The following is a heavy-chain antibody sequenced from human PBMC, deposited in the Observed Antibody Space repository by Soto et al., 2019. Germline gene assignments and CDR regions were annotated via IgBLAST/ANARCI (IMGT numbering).Heavy chain of an antibody. CDR1: GGSISSYY. CDR2: IYYSGST. Sequence: SETLSLTCTVSGGSISSYYWSWIRQPPGKGLEWIGYIYYSGSTNYNPSLKSRVTISVDTSKNQFSLKLSSVTAADTAVYYCARVVVGDYVFDWFDPWGQGTLVTVSS. J-gene: IGHJ5*02. CDR3: ARVVVGDYVFDWFDP. D-gene: IGHD4-17*01. V-gene: IGHV4-59*01.